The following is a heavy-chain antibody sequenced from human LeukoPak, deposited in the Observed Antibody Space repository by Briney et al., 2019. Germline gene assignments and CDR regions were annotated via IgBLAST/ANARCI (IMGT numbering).Heavy chain of an antibody. D-gene: IGHD3-22*01. Sequence: ASVKVSCTASGYTFTSYYIHWVRQVPGQGLEWMGIINPAGGSTTYAQKFQGSRLTLTRDTSTSTVYMELSSLRSEDTAVYYCARGRGVHDSHTYDYFDYWGQGSLVTVSS. CDR3: ARGRGVHDSHTYDYFDY. CDR1: GYTFTSYY. CDR2: INPAGGST. V-gene: IGHV1-46*01. J-gene: IGHJ4*02.